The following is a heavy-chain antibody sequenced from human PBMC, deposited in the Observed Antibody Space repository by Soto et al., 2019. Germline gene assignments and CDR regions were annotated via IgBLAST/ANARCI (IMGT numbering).Heavy chain of an antibody. Sequence: SETLSLTCTVSGGSISSYYWGWIRQPPGKGLEWIGYIYYSGSTNYNPSLKSRVTISVDTSKNQFSLKLSSVTAADTAVYYCARGSRDVLLWFGEFFPFDYWGQGTLVTVSS. V-gene: IGHV4-59*01. CDR3: ARGSRDVLLWFGEFFPFDY. J-gene: IGHJ4*02. CDR2: IYYSGST. CDR1: GGSISSYY. D-gene: IGHD3-10*01.